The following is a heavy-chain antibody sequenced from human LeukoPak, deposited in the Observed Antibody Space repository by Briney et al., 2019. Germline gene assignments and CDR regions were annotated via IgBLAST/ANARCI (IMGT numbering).Heavy chain of an antibody. CDR2: IYLRGNT. J-gene: IGHJ5*02. CDR3: ARAPSPFYSSSSMRFDP. Sequence: SETLSLTCAISGGSITSSNWWTWVRQPPGKGLEWVGEIYLRGNTNYNPSLESRVSISVDESKTQLSLRLESVTAADTAVYYCARAPSPFYSSSSMRFDPWGQGTLVTVSS. CDR1: GGSITSSNW. V-gene: IGHV4-4*02. D-gene: IGHD6-6*01.